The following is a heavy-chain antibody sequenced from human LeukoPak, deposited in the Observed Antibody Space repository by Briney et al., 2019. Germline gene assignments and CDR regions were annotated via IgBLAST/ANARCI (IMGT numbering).Heavy chain of an antibody. CDR1: GYTFTGYY. J-gene: IGHJ5*02. CDR2: INPNSGGT. D-gene: IGHD3-10*01. V-gene: IGHV1-2*02. Sequence: ASVKVSCKASGYTFTGYYMHWVRQAPGQGLEWMGWINPNSGGTNYAQKFQGRVTMTRDTSISTAYMELSSLKSEDTAVYYCARGPLVLGSRTNWFDPWGQGTQVTVSS. CDR3: ARGPLVLGSRTNWFDP.